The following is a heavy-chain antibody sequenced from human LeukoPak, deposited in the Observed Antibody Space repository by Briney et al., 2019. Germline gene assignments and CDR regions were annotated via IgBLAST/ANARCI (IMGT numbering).Heavy chain of an antibody. V-gene: IGHV3-23*01. CDR1: GFTFTSYV. D-gene: IGHD1-1*01. CDR3: AKNRNWNDVVFDY. J-gene: IGHJ4*02. Sequence: GGSLRLSCAASGFTFTSYVMTWVRQAPGKGLEWVSAISGSGDSTYYADSVKGRFTISRDNSKNTLYLQMNSLRAEDTAVYYCAKNRNWNDVVFDYWGQGTLVTVSS. CDR2: ISGSGDST.